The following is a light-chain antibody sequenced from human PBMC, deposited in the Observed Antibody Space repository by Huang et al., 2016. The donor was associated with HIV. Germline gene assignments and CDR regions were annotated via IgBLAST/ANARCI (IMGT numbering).Light chain of an antibody. Sequence: IQLTQSPSSVSASEGDTVRITCRASQDISSWLAWYQQKPREAPTLLIHSTSILQSGVPSRFNGSGSGTDFFLTINRLRPDDFATYYCQQANMYPRSFGQGTRLDIK. CDR1: QDISSW. J-gene: IGKJ5*01. V-gene: IGKV1-12*01. CDR3: QQANMYPRS. CDR2: STS.